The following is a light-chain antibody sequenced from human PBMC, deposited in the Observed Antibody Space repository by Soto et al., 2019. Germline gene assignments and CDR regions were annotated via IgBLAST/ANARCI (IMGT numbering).Light chain of an antibody. CDR2: AAS. J-gene: IGKJ2*01. V-gene: IGKV1-8*01. Sequence: AIRMTQSPSSLSASTGDRVTITCRASQGISSYLAWYQQKPGKAPKLLIYAASTLQSGVPSRFSRRGSGTDFTLTISCLQSEDFATYYCQQYYSYPHTFGQGTKLEIK. CDR3: QQYYSYPHT. CDR1: QGISSY.